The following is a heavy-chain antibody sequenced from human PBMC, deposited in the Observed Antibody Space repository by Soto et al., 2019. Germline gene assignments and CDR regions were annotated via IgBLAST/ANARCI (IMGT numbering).Heavy chain of an antibody. CDR1: GGSISSGGYY. CDR3: ARVGASGDARTYYYDSSGYPFDY. Sequence: SETLSLTCTVSGGSISSGGYYWSWIRQHPGKGLEWIGYIYYSGSTYYNPSLKSRVTISVDTSKNQFSLKLSSVTAADTAVYYCARVGASGDARTYYYDSSGYPFDYWGQGTLVTVSS. J-gene: IGHJ4*02. CDR2: IYYSGST. V-gene: IGHV4-31*03. D-gene: IGHD3-22*01.